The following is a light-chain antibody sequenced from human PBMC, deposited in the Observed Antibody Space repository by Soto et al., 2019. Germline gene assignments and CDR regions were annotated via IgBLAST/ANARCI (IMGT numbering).Light chain of an antibody. CDR3: CSYAGSTTWV. V-gene: IGLV2-23*01. CDR1: SSDIGSDKL. Sequence: QSALTQPASVSGSPGQSITISCTGTSSDIGSDKLVSWYQQHPGRAPKIIIYEAFKRPSGVSNRFSGSRSGNTASLTISGLRGEDEADYYCCSYAGSTTWVIGGGTKLTVL. J-gene: IGLJ3*02. CDR2: EAF.